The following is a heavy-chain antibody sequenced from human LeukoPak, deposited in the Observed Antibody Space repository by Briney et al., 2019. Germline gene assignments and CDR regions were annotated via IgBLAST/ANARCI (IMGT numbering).Heavy chain of an antibody. CDR1: GGSISSSGYY. CDR3: ARSYDSSGYYFDY. V-gene: IGHV4-39*07. Sequence: PSETLSLTCTVSGGSISSSGYYWGWIRQPPGKGLEWIGIIYYSGTTYYNPSLKSRVTISIDTSKNQFSLKLTSVTAADTAVYYCARSYDSSGYYFDYWGQGTLVTVSS. J-gene: IGHJ4*02. CDR2: IYYSGTT. D-gene: IGHD3-22*01.